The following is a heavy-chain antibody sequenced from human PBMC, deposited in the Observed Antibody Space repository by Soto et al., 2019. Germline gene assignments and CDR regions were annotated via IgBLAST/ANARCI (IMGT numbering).Heavy chain of an antibody. CDR2: IYHTGSA. J-gene: IGHJ4*02. CDR3: ARGVGTTMAHYFDY. Sequence: SETLSLTCAFSVGSLSSGGYSCSWIRQPPGGGLEYIGYIYHTGSAYFHPSLKSRVTMSVDNSKNQFSLNLNSVTAADTAVYYCARGVGTTMAHYFDYWGQGALVTVS. V-gene: IGHV4-30-2*01. CDR1: VGSLSSGGYS. D-gene: IGHD1-26*01.